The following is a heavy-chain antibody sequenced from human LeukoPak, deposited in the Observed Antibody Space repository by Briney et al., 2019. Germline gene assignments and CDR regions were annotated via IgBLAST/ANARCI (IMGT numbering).Heavy chain of an antibody. CDR2: IWSDGTNK. V-gene: IGHV3-33*06. Sequence: GESLRLSCAACGFMFTHHGMHWVRRAPGKGLEWVAVIWSDGTNKFYSDSVKGRFAISRDNSNDMVYLQMNGLRVDDTAVYYCAKDIQRVFDYTNSLDSWGQGTLVIVSS. D-gene: IGHD4-11*01. CDR3: AKDIQRVFDYTNSLDS. J-gene: IGHJ4*02. CDR1: GFMFTHHG.